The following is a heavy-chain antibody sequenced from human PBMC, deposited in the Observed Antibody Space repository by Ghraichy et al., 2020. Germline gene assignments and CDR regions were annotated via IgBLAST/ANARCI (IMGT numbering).Heavy chain of an antibody. V-gene: IGHV1-2*04. CDR2: INPNSGGT. CDR1: GYTFTGYY. Sequence: ASVKVSCKASGYTFTGYYMHWVRQAPGQGLEWMGWINPNSGGTNYAQKFQGWVTMTRDTSISTAYMELSRLRSDDTAVYYCARELQLGPFGWGMDVWGQGTTVTVSS. J-gene: IGHJ6*01. D-gene: IGHD6-6*01. CDR3: ARELQLGPFGWGMDV.